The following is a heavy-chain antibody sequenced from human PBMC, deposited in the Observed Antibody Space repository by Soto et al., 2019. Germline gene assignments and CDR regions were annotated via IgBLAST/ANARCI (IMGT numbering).Heavy chain of an antibody. D-gene: IGHD4-17*01. Sequence: QVQLVQSGAEVKKTGSSVKVSCKASGGTFSSYAIRWVRLAAGQGLEWMGGIIPIFGTANYAQKFQGRVTITADESTSTAYMELSSLRSEDTAVYYCARDISPDYGGNYNFDYWGQGTLVTVSS. CDR1: GGTFSSYA. V-gene: IGHV1-69*12. CDR2: IIPIFGTA. J-gene: IGHJ4*02. CDR3: ARDISPDYGGNYNFDY.